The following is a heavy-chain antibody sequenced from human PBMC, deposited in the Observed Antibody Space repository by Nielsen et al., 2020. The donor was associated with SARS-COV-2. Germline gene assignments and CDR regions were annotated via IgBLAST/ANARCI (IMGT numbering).Heavy chain of an antibody. CDR2: INPNSGGT. V-gene: IGHV1-2*06. Sequence: ASVKVSCKASGYTFTGYYIHWVRQAPGQGLEWMGRINPNSGGTNYAQKFQGRVTMTGDTSISTAHMELSRLTSDDTALYYCARGEDCSPSRCSMYWGQGTLVTVSS. CDR3: ARGEDCSPSRCSMY. CDR1: GYTFTGYY. D-gene: IGHD2-2*01. J-gene: IGHJ4*02.